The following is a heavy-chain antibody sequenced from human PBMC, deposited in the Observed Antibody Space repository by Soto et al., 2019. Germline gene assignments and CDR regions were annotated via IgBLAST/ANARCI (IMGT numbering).Heavy chain of an antibody. CDR1: GYTFTGYY. J-gene: IGHJ6*02. V-gene: IGHV1-2*04. CDR3: ARDEAGTVTADYYYGMDV. D-gene: IGHD4-4*01. Sequence: ASLKVSCKASGYTFTGYYMHWVRQAPGQGLEWMGWINPNSGGTNYAQKFQGWVTMTRDTSISTAYMELSRLRSDDTAVYYCARDEAGTVTADYYYGMDVWGQGTTVTVSS. CDR2: INPNSGGT.